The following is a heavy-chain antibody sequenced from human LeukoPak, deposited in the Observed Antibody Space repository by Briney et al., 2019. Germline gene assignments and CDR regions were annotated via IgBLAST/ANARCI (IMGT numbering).Heavy chain of an antibody. CDR2: INYGGST. V-gene: IGHV4-34*01. J-gene: IGHJ3*01. D-gene: IGHD6-19*01. Sequence: PSETLSLTCAVSEMSFSAYYWNWIRQSPEKGLEWIGEINYGGSTKYTPSLEGRGTILIDTSKNQFSLKLTSVTAADTAVYYCARGFPPGSGSRGSHAFDVWGQGTMVTVSS. CDR3: ARGFPPGSGSRGSHAFDV. CDR1: EMSFSAYY.